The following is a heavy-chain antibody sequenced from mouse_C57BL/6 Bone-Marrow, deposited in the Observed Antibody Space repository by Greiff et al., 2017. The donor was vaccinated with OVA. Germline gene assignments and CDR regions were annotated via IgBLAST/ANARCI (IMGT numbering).Heavy chain of an antibody. V-gene: IGHV7-3*01. CDR3: ARSYGSSYWYFDV. J-gene: IGHJ1*03. Sequence: EVQVVESGGGLVQPGGSLSLSCAASGFTFTDYYMSWVRQPPGKALEWLGFINKAYGYTTEYSASVKGRFTISRDNSQSILYLQMNALRAEDSATYYCARSYGSSYWYFDVWGTGTTVTVSS. D-gene: IGHD1-1*01. CDR2: INKAYGYTT. CDR1: GFTFTDYY.